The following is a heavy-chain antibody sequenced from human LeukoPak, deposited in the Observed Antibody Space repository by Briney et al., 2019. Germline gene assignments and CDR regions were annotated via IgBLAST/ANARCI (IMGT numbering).Heavy chain of an antibody. D-gene: IGHD6-13*01. CDR2: INPNSGAT. V-gene: IGHV1-2*02. J-gene: IGHJ4*02. CDR1: GYTFIDYY. Sequence: ASVKVSCKSSGYTFIDYYIHWVRQAPGQGLEWMGWINPNSGATKYAQKFQGRVTMTRDTSTSTVYLELSSLRSDDTAVYFCARRSSWFSLNYWGQGTLVTVSS. CDR3: ARRSSWFSLNY.